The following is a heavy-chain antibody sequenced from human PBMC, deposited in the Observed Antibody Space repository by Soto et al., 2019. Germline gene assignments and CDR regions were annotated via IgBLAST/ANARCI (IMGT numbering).Heavy chain of an antibody. V-gene: IGHV1-18*01. J-gene: IGHJ4*02. CDR3: VRDVDGSGSYYTDY. CDR2: IGAYNGNT. D-gene: IGHD3-10*01. CDR1: GYAFSHYG. Sequence: QVQLVQSGAEVKKPGASVQVSCKASGYAFSHYGISWVRQAPGQGLEWMGWIGAYNGNTNYAQKLQGRITMTTDTSTGTAYMELRSLRSDDTAVYFCVRDVDGSGSYYTDYWGQGTLVTVSS.